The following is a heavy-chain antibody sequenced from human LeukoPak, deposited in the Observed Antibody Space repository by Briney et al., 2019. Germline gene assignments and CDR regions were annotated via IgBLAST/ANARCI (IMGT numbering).Heavy chain of an antibody. D-gene: IGHD3-22*01. CDR1: GGSISSYY. CDR3: ARAIGYYYDSSGYCSNFDY. V-gene: IGHV4-59*12. CDR2: IYYSGST. J-gene: IGHJ4*02. Sequence: SETLSLTCTVSGGSISSYYWSWIRQPPGKGLEWIGYIYYSGSTNYNPSLKSRVIISVDTSKNQFSLKLSSVTAADTAVYYCARAIGYYYDSSGYCSNFDYWGQGTLVTVSS.